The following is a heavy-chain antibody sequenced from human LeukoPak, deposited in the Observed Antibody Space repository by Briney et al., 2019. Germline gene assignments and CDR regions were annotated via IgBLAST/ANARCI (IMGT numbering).Heavy chain of an antibody. Sequence: GGSLRLSCAASGFTFSSYAMSWVRQAPGKGLEWVSAISGSGDSTYYGDSVKGRFTISRDNSKNTLYLQMNSLRDEDTAVYYCARELFGGSYYFDYWGQGTLVTVSS. CDR1: GFTFSSYA. V-gene: IGHV3-23*01. CDR2: ISGSGDST. J-gene: IGHJ4*02. D-gene: IGHD1-26*01. CDR3: ARELFGGSYYFDY.